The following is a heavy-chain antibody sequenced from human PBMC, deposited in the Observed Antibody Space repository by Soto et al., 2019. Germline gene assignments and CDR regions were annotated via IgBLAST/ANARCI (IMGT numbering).Heavy chain of an antibody. V-gene: IGHV4-59*01. Sequence: SETLSLTCTVSGGSISSNYWTWIRQPPGKGLEWIGYVYNSGSTNYNPPLKSRVTISEDTSKSQFSLKVNSMTAADTAVYYCARYRREAVAGYTLDNWGQGILVTVS. CDR2: VYNSGST. J-gene: IGHJ4*01. D-gene: IGHD6-13*01. CDR3: ARYRREAVAGYTLDN. CDR1: GGSISSNY.